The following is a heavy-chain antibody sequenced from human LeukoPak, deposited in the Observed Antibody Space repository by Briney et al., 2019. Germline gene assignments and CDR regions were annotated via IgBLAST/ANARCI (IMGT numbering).Heavy chain of an antibody. CDR2: IYYSGST. Sequence: PSETLSPTCTVSGGSISSYYWSWIRQSPGEGLEWIGYIYYSGSTNYNPSLKSRVTISVDTSKNQFSLKLTSVTAADTAVYYCACLTTADAFDIWGQGTMVTVSS. CDR3: ACLTTADAFDI. J-gene: IGHJ3*02. CDR1: GGSISSYY. D-gene: IGHD3-22*01. V-gene: IGHV4-59*13.